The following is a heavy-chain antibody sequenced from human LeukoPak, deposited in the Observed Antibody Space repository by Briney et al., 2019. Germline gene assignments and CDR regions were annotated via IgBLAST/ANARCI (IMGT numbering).Heavy chain of an antibody. CDR2: ISSSSSYI. V-gene: IGHV3-21*06. D-gene: IGHD3-3*01. Sequence: PGGSLRLSCAASGFSFSSYSMNWVRQAPGKGLEWVSSISSSSSYIKYADSVKGRFTISRDNAKNSLYLQMKSLRAEDTAVYHCARVKLEHKGNYHYYYMDVWGKGTTVTVSS. CDR3: ARVKLEHKGNYHYYYMDV. J-gene: IGHJ6*03. CDR1: GFSFSSYS.